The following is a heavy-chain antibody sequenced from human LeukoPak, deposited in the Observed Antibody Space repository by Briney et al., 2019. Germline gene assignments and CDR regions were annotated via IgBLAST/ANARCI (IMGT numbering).Heavy chain of an antibody. D-gene: IGHD5-24*01. CDR3: ARNYPGDY. CDR2: IYSGGST. J-gene: IGHJ4*02. V-gene: IGHV3-53*01. CDR1: GFTVSSNY. Sequence: SGGSLRLSCAASGFTVSSNYMSWVRQAPGKGLEWVSIIYSGGSTYYADSVKGRFTISRDNSKNTLYLQMNNLRAEDTAVYYCARNYPGDYCGQGTLVTVSS.